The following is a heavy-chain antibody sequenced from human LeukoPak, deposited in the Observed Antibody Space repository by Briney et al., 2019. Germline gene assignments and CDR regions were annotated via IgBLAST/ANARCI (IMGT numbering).Heavy chain of an antibody. CDR1: GYTFTSYA. D-gene: IGHD2-2*01. CDR3: ARVGEHSSTSLDDYMDV. V-gene: IGHV7-4-1*02. Sequence: GASVKVSCKASGYTFTSYAMNWVRQAPGQGLEWMGWIKTNTGNPTYAQGFTGRFVFSLDTSVSTAYLQISSLKAEDTAVYYCARVGEHSSTSLDDYMDVWGKGTTVTVSS. J-gene: IGHJ6*03. CDR2: IKTNTGNP.